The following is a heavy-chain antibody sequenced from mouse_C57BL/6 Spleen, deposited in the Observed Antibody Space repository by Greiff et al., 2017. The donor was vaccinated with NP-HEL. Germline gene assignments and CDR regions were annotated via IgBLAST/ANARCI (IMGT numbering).Heavy chain of an antibody. CDR3: ARDYYGSSSPYYFDY. D-gene: IGHD1-1*01. V-gene: IGHV1-39*01. CDR2: INPNYGTT. CDR1: GYSFTDYN. Sequence: EVQRVESGPELVKPGASVKISCKASGYSFTDYNMNWVKQSNGKSLEWIGVINPNYGTTSYNQKFKGKATLTVDQSSSTAYMQLNSLTSEDSAVYYCARDYYGSSSPYYFDYWGQGTTLTVSS. J-gene: IGHJ2*01.